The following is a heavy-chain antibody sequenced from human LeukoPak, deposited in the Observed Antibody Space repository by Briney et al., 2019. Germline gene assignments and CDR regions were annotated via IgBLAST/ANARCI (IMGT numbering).Heavy chain of an antibody. J-gene: IGHJ6*02. CDR1: GLTFSSYS. CDR2: ISSSSSTI. Sequence: GGSLRLSCAASGLTFSSYSMNWVRQAPGKGLEWVSYISSSSSTIYYADSVKGRFTISRDNAKNSLYLQMNSLRDEDTAAYYCARRWELPRTYYYGMDVWGQGTTVTVSS. V-gene: IGHV3-48*02. CDR3: ARRWELPRTYYYGMDV. D-gene: IGHD1-26*01.